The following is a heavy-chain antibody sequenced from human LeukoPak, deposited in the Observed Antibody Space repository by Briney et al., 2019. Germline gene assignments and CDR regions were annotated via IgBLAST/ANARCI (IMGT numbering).Heavy chain of an antibody. Sequence: SETLSLTCTVSGGSISSSSYYWGWIRQPPGKGLEWIGSIYYSGSTYYNPSLKSRVTISVDTSKNQFSLKLSSVTAADTAVYYCARDRPLPTYYFDYWGQGTLVTVSS. CDR1: GGSISSSSYY. CDR2: IYYSGST. J-gene: IGHJ4*02. D-gene: IGHD2-21*01. V-gene: IGHV4-39*07. CDR3: ARDRPLPTYYFDY.